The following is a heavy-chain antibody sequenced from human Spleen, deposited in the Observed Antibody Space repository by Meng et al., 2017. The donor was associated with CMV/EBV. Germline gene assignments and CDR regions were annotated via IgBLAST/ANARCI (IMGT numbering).Heavy chain of an antibody. J-gene: IGHJ4*02. V-gene: IGHV4-34*01. CDR1: GGSFSGYY. D-gene: IGHD4-17*01. CDR3: ARVVDYGDYVPFDY. CDR2: INHSGST. Sequence: GELQQWGEGLLKPSETLSLTWAVYGGSFSGYYWSWIRQPPGKGLEWIGEINHSGSTNYNPSLKSRVTISVDTSKNQFSLKLSSVTAADTAVYYCARVVDYGDYVPFDYWGQGTLVTVSS.